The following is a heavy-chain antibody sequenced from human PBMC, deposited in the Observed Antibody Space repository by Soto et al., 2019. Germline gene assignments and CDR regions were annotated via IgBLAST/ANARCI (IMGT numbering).Heavy chain of an antibody. CDR3: ARDAFHGIAVASTFDY. J-gene: IGHJ4*02. CDR1: GVTFSSYA. D-gene: IGHD6-19*01. Sequence: QVQLVQSGAEVQKPGSSVKVSCKASGVTFSSYAISWVRQAPGQGLEWMGGIIPIFGTANYAQKFQGRVTIAAYESTSTAYRELSSLRSEATAVYYCARDAFHGIAVASTFDYWGQGTLVTGSS. CDR2: IIPIFGTA. V-gene: IGHV1-69*01.